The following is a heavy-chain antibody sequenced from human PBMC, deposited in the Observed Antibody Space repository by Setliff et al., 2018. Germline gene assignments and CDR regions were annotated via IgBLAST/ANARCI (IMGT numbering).Heavy chain of an antibody. J-gene: IGHJ6*03. CDR1: GGTFSSYA. CDR2: INTNTGNP. CDR3: ARGEYTSLPSGVYYHMDV. V-gene: IGHV7-4-1*02. D-gene: IGHD6-6*01. Sequence: ASVKVSCKASGGTFSSYAISWVRQAPGQGLEWMGWINTNTGNPTYAQGFTGRFVFSLDTSVSTTYLQISSLKAEDTAVYYCARGEYTSLPSGVYYHMDVWGKGTTVTV.